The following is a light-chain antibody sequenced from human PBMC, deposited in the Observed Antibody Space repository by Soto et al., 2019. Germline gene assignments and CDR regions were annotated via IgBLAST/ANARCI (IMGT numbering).Light chain of an antibody. Sequence: EFVLTQSPGTLSLSPGERATLSCRASQSVSSSFLAWYQQKPGQAPRLLIYGASSRGTGIPDRFSGSGSGTDFTLTISRLETEDVAVYYCQHYDSSPPFTFGEGTKVEIK. CDR2: GAS. CDR1: QSVSSSF. V-gene: IGKV3-20*01. J-gene: IGKJ4*01. CDR3: QHYDSSPPFT.